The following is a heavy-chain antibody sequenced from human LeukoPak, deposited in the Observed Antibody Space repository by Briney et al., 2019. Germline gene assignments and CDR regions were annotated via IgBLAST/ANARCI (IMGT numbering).Heavy chain of an antibody. Sequence: GGSLRLSCAASGFTFSSDWMHWVRQAPGKGLVCVSYINGDGSSTNYADSVRGRFTISRDNAKKTLYLQMNSLRDEDTAVYYRVRGLDSWGLGTLVTVSS. J-gene: IGHJ5*01. CDR2: INGDGSST. CDR3: VRGLDS. CDR1: GFTFSSDW. V-gene: IGHV3-74*01. D-gene: IGHD3-16*01.